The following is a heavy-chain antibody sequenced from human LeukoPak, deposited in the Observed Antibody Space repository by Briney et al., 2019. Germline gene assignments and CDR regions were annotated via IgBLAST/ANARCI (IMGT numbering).Heavy chain of an antibody. CDR3: ARDTSDYGSYYYGMDV. D-gene: IGHD4-17*01. CDR2: ISYDGSNK. V-gene: IGHV3-30-3*01. J-gene: IGHJ6*02. CDR1: GFTFNSYA. Sequence: PGGSLRLSCAASGFTFNSYAMHWVRQAPGKGLEWVAVISYDGSNKYYADSVKGRFTISRDNSKNTLYLQMNSLRAEDTAVYYCARDTSDYGSYYYGMDVWGQGTTVTVSS.